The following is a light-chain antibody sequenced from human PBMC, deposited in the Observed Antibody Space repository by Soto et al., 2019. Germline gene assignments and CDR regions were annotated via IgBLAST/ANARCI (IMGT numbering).Light chain of an antibody. CDR3: QQYYSYPWT. J-gene: IGKJ1*01. CDR2: AAS. CDR1: QGISSY. Sequence: AIRMTQSPSSLSASTGDRVTITCRASQGISSYLAWYQQKPRKAPKLLIYAASTLQSGVPSRFSGSGSGTDFTLTISCLQSEHFATYYCQQYYSYPWTFGQGTKVEIK. V-gene: IGKV1-8*01.